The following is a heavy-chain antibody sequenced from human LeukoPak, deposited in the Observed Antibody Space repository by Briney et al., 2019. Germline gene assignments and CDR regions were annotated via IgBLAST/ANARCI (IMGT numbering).Heavy chain of an antibody. J-gene: IGHJ4*02. D-gene: IGHD2-15*01. CDR3: VIGVGWQLDY. CDR2: IYTIGTT. CDR1: GDSVTCYF. V-gene: IGHV4-4*09. Sequence: SDTLSLTCTVFGDSVTCYFLNWVRQPPGKGLEWIGHIYTIGTTNYNPSLKSRLTISADTSKSPFSLQLRSVTAAETAVYYCVIGVGWQLDYWGQGALVTVSS.